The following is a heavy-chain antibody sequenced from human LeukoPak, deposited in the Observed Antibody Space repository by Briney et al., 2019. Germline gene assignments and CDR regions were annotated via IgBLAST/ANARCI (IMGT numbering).Heavy chain of an antibody. D-gene: IGHD6-6*01. CDR3: ASLSIAAHTFDY. Sequence: PSETLSLTCTVSGGSISSYYWSWIRQPPGKGLEWIGYIYYNGSTNHNPSLKSRVTISVDTSKNQFSLKLSSVTAADTAVYYCASLSIAAHTFDYWGQGTLVTVSS. V-gene: IGHV4-59*01. J-gene: IGHJ4*02. CDR2: IYYNGST. CDR1: GGSISSYY.